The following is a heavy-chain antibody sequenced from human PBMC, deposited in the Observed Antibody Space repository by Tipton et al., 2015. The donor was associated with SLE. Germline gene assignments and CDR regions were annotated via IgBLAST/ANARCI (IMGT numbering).Heavy chain of an antibody. V-gene: IGHV3-23*01. CDR1: GFTFSSYA. CDR2: ISGSGGST. J-gene: IGHJ4*02. Sequence: SLRLSCAASGFTFSSYAMSWVRQAPGKGLEWVSAISGSGGSTYYADSVKGRFTISRDNSKNTLYLQMNSLRAEDTAIYYCAKGVVVTFGGVMGYWGQGTLVTVSS. CDR3: AKGVVVTFGGVMGY. D-gene: IGHD3-16*01.